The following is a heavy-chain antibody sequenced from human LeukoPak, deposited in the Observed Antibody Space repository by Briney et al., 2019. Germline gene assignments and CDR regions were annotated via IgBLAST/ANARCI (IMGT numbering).Heavy chain of an antibody. D-gene: IGHD3-3*01. V-gene: IGHV4-39*01. Sequence: SETLSLTCTVSGGSISSSSYYWGWIRQPPGKGLEWIGSIYYSGSTYYNPSLKSRVTISVDTSKNQFSLKLSSVTAADTAVYYCASAVLRFLELDYWGRGTLVTVSS. CDR1: GGSISSSSYY. CDR2: IYYSGST. CDR3: ASAVLRFLELDY. J-gene: IGHJ4*02.